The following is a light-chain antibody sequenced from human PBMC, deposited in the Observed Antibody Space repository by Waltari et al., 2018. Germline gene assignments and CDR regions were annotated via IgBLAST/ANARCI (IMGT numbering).Light chain of an antibody. CDR3: AAWDDSLNGWV. Sequence: QSVLTQPPSASGTPGQRVTISCSGISSNIGGNSVNWYQQLPGTAPKVLIYSNNQRPSGGPDRYSVSKSGTSASRAISGLQSEDEADYYCAAWDDSLNGWVFGGGTELTVL. V-gene: IGLV1-44*01. CDR1: SSNIGGNS. J-gene: IGLJ3*02. CDR2: SNN.